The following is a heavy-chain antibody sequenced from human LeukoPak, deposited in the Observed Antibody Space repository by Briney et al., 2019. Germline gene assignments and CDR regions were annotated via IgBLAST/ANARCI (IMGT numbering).Heavy chain of an antibody. CDR2: IDDSGYT. V-gene: IGHV4-59*05. CDR3: GLHPYVVGFYYMDV. D-gene: IGHD3-16*01. CDR1: GGPISSYY. Sequence: PSETLSLTCTVSGGPISSYYWSWIRQPPGKGLEWIESIDDSGYTYYSPSLKSRISISVDTTKNQLYMRLTSVTAADTAVYYCGLHPYVVGFYYMDVWGKGTTVTISS. J-gene: IGHJ6*03.